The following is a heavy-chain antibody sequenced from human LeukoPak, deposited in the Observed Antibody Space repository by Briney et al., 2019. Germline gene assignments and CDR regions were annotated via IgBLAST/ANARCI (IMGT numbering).Heavy chain of an antibody. CDR3: ARHYGAAGDFDY. CDR1: GYSFTSYW. D-gene: IGHD6-13*01. CDR2: IYPGDSDT. V-gene: IGHV5-51*01. Sequence: ESLQISCKGSGYSFTSYWIGWVLQMPGKGLEWMGIIYPGDSDTRYSPSFQGQVTISADKSISTAYLQWSSLKASDIATYYCARHYGAAGDFDYWGQGTVVPVSS. J-gene: IGHJ4*02.